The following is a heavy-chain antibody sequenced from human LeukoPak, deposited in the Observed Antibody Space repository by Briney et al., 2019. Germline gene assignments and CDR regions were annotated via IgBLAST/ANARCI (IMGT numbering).Heavy chain of an antibody. D-gene: IGHD6-13*01. J-gene: IGHJ4*02. CDR1: GFTFSSYG. Sequence: GGSLRLSCAASGFTFSSYGMHWVRQPPGKGLEWVAFIRYDGSNKYYADSVKGRFTISRDNAKNTLYLQMNSLRAEDTAVYYCAKDLIAAAGTNLDYWGQGTLVTVSS. CDR2: IRYDGSNK. V-gene: IGHV3-30*02. CDR3: AKDLIAAAGTNLDY.